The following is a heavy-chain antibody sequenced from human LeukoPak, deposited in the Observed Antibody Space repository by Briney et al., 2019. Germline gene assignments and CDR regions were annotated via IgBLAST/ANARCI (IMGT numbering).Heavy chain of an antibody. CDR2: ISGSGGST. CDR3: AKDSTTVVPFRPIDY. CDR1: GFTFSSYA. Sequence: PGGSLRLSCAASGFTFSSYAMSWVRQAPGKGLEWVSAISGSGGSTYYAGSVKGRFTIFRDNSKNTLYLQMNSLRAEDTAVYYCAKDSTTVVPFRPIDYWGQGTLVTVSS. J-gene: IGHJ4*02. D-gene: IGHD4-23*01. V-gene: IGHV3-23*01.